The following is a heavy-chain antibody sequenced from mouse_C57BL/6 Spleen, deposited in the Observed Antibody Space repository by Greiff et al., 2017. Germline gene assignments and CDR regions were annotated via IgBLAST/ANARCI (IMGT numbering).Heavy chain of an antibody. J-gene: IGHJ1*03. CDR2: IDPETGGT. CDR1: GYTFTDYE. CDR3: TRRAIYYGRGWYFDV. V-gene: IGHV1-15*01. Sequence: QVQLQQSGAELVRPGASVTLSCKASGYTFTDYEMHWVKQTPVHGLEWIGAIDPETGGTAYNQKFKGKAILTADKSSSTAYMELRSLTSEDSAVXYCTRRAIYYGRGWYFDVWGTGTTVTVSS. D-gene: IGHD2-1*01.